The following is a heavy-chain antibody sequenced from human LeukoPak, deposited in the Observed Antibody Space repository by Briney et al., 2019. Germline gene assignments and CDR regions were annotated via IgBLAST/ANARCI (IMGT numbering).Heavy chain of an antibody. CDR3: AVQYYDYVWASDRLDAFDI. CDR2: IYYSGST. D-gene: IGHD3-16*02. Sequence: SETLSLTCAAYGGSFSGYYLNWIRQPPGKGLEWLGYIYYSGSTYYNPSLKNGVTISVDTTKNQFSLKLSSVTAADTAVYYCAVQYYDYVWASDRLDAFDIWAQGTKVSVPS. V-gene: IGHV4-59*06. J-gene: IGHJ3*02. CDR1: GGSFSGYY.